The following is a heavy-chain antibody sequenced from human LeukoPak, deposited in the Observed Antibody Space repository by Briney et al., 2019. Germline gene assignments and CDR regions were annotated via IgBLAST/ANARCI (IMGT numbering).Heavy chain of an antibody. J-gene: IGHJ4*02. V-gene: IGHV4-31*03. CDR2: IYYSGST. Sequence: PSRTLSLTCTVSGGSISSGGYYWSWIRQHPGKGLEWIGYIYYSGSTYYNPSPKSRVTISVDTSKNQFSLKLSSVTAADTAVYYCARSNWNYAIDYWGQGTLVTVSS. CDR1: GGSISSGGYY. D-gene: IGHD1-7*01. CDR3: ARSNWNYAIDY.